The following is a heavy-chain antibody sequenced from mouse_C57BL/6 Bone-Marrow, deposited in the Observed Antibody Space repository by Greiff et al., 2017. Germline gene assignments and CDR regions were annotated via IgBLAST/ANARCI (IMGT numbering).Heavy chain of an antibody. V-gene: IGHV1-59*01. CDR2: IDPSDSYT. D-gene: IGHD4-1*01. Sequence: QVQLQQPGAELVRPGTSVKLSCKASGYTFTSYWMHWVKQRPGQGLEWIGVIDPSDSYTNYNQKFKGKATLTVDTSSSTAYMQLSSLTSEDSAVYYCARRWDRAWFAYWAKGLWSLSLQ. J-gene: IGHJ3*01. CDR1: GYTFTSYW. CDR3: ARRWDRAWFAY.